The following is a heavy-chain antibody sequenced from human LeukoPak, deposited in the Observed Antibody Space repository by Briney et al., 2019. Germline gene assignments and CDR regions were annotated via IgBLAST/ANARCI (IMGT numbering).Heavy chain of an antibody. CDR2: TSYDGSHK. CDR1: GFTISSYG. V-gene: IGHV3-30*18. D-gene: IGHD5-18*01. CDR3: AKDQDSYGLDF. J-gene: IGHJ4*02. Sequence: GGSLRLSCAASGFTISSYGMHWVRQAPGKGLEWVAVTSYDGSHKNYADSVKGRFTISRDNSKNTLELQMSSLRAEDTAVYYCAKDQDSYGLDFGGQGTLVTVSS.